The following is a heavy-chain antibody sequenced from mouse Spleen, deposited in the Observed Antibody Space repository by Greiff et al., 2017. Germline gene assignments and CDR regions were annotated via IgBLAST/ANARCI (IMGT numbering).Heavy chain of an antibody. CDR2: IYPSDSET. V-gene: IGHV1-61*01. CDR3: ARGDGDLFAY. D-gene: IGHD2-13*01. J-gene: IGHJ3*01. Sequence: VQLQQPGAELVRPGSSVKLSCKASGYTFTSYWMDWVKQRPGQGLEWIGNIYPSDSETHYNQKFKDKATLTVDKSSSTAYMQLSSLTSEDSAVYYCARGDGDLFAYWGQGTLVTVSA. CDR1: GYTFTSYW.